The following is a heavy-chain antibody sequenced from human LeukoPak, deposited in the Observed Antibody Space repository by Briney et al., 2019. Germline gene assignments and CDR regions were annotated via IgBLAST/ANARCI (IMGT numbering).Heavy chain of an antibody. CDR1: GGSISSSSYY. V-gene: IGHV4-39*01. Sequence: SETLSLTCTVSGGSISSSSYYWGWIRQPRGKGLEWIGSIYYSGSTYYNPSLKSRVTISVDTSKNQFSLKLSSVTAADTAVYYCASSYCGGDCSDALDIWGQGTMVTVSS. CDR3: ASSYCGGDCSDALDI. D-gene: IGHD2-21*02. CDR2: IYYSGST. J-gene: IGHJ3*02.